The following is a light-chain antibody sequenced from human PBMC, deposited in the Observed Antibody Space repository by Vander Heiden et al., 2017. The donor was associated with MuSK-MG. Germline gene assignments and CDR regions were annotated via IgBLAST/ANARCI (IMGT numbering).Light chain of an antibody. V-gene: IGLV3-25*03. CDR2: KDS. CDR3: QSEYSSGTYVV. J-gene: IGLJ2*01. Sequence: SYELTQPPSVSVSPGQTARITCSGDALPTQYAYWYQQKPGQAPVLVIYKDSERPSGIPERFSGSSSGTTVTLTIGGVQTEDEADYYCQSEYSSGTYVVFGGGTKLTVL. CDR1: ALPTQY.